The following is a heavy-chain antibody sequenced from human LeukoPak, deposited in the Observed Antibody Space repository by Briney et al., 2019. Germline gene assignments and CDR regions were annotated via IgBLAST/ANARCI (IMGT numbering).Heavy chain of an antibody. CDR1: GCTFSSYA. D-gene: IGHD4-17*01. CDR3: ARSTYGDRQNFDY. J-gene: IGHJ4*02. Sequence: GASVKVSCKASGCTFSSYAISWVRQAPGQGLEWMGGIIPIFGTANYAQKFQGRVTITADESTSTAYMELSSLRSEDTAVYYCARSTYGDRQNFDYWGQGTLVTVSS. V-gene: IGHV1-69*13. CDR2: IIPIFGTA.